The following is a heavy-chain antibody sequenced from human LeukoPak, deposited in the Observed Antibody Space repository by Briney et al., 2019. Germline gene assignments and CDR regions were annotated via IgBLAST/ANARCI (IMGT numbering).Heavy chain of an antibody. D-gene: IGHD1-26*01. CDR1: GFTFSTYA. J-gene: IGHJ6*03. CDR3: AKAEPSGIYQFYYYYYMDV. CDR2: ISGSAGST. Sequence: PGGSLRLSCAASGFTFSTYAMHWVRQAPGKGLEWVAGISGSAGSTYYTDSVKGRFTISRDNSKNTLYLQMNSLRAGDTAVYYCAKAEPSGIYQFYYYYYMDVWGKGTTVTISS. V-gene: IGHV3-23*01.